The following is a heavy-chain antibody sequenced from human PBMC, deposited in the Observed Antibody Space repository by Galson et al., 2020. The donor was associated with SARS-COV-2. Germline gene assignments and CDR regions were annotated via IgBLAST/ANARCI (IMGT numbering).Heavy chain of an antibody. D-gene: IGHD3-10*01. V-gene: IGHV4-59*01. CDR3: ARGGVPMVGGPIIGAFDI. CDR2: LYYGGIA. Sequence: SQTLSLTCSVSGDSISNNYWSWIRQPPGKAPEWVGYLYYGGIAIYNPSLKSQVTISADTSKNLLSLNLKSVTAEDTAVFYCARGGVPMVGGPIIGAFDIWGPGTLVTVSS. J-gene: IGHJ3*02. CDR1: GDSISNNY.